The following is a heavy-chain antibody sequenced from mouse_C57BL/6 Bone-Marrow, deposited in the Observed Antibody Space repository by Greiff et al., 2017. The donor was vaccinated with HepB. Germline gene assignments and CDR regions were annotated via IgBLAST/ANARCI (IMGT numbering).Heavy chain of an antibody. D-gene: IGHD2-1*01. CDR2: FYPGSGSI. CDR3: ARHENHYGNHGGFCFAY. V-gene: IGHV1-62-2*01. J-gene: IGHJ3*01. Sequence: VQLQQSGAELVKPGASVKLSCKASGYTFTEYTIHWVKQRSGQGLEWIGWFYPGSGSIKYNEKFKDKATLTADKSSSTVYMELSRLTSEDSAVYFCARHENHYGNHGGFCFAYWGQGTLVTVSA. CDR1: GYTFTEYT.